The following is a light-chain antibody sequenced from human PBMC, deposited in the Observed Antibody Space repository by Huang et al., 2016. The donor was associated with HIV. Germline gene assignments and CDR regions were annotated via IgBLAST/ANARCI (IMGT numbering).Light chain of an antibody. CDR1: QSLLHTNGYSY. J-gene: IGKJ5*01. Sequence: LVMTQSPLSLPVTPGEPASISCRSSQSLLHTNGYSYVDWYLQKPGQSPQLLIYLSSYRASGVPDRVSGSASVLDVSLKISSVEAEEVGVYYCMQALQNPRTFGQGTRLEIK. CDR3: MQALQNPRT. V-gene: IGKV2-28*01. CDR2: LSS.